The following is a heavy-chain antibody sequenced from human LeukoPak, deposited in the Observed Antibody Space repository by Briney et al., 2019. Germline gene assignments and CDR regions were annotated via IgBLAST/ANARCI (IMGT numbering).Heavy chain of an antibody. D-gene: IGHD5-24*01. J-gene: IGHJ4*02. CDR3: AREREVEMATLG. CDR2: INHSGST. CDR1: GGSFSGYY. Sequence: SETLSLTCAVYGGSFSGYYWSWIRQPPGKGLEWIGEINHSGSTNYNPSLKSRVTISVDTSKNQFSLKLSSVTAADTAVYYCAREREVEMATLGWGQGTLVTVSS. V-gene: IGHV4-34*01.